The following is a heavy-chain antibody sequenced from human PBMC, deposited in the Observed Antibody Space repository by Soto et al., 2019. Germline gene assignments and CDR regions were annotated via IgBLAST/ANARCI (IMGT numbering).Heavy chain of an antibody. CDR3: ARNGIAARPSYYYYYYGMDV. CDR2: IIPIFGTA. CDR1: GGTFSSYA. Sequence: QVHLVQSGAEVKKPGSSVTVSCKASGGTFSSYAISWVRQAPGQGLEWMGGIIPIFGTANYAQKFQGRVTITADEYTGTAEMELSSLRSDDTAVYYCARNGIAARPSYYYYYYGMDVWGQGTTVTVSS. D-gene: IGHD6-6*01. V-gene: IGHV1-69*01. J-gene: IGHJ6*02.